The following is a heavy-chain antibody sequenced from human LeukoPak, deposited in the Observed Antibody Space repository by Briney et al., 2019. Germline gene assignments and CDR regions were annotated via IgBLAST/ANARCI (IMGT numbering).Heavy chain of an antibody. D-gene: IGHD3-22*01. V-gene: IGHV7-4-1*02. CDR1: GYTFTGYY. J-gene: IGHJ1*01. Sequence: GASVKVSCKASGYTFTGYYMHWVRQAPGQGPEWMGWINTNTGNPTYAQGFTGRFVFSLDTSVSTAYLQISSLKAEDTAVYYCARGLDYYDSSGYSEYFQHWGQGTLVTVSS. CDR3: ARGLDYYDSSGYSEYFQH. CDR2: INTNTGNP.